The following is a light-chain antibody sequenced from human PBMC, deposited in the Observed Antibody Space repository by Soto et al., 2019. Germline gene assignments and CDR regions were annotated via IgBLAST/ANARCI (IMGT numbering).Light chain of an antibody. CDR1: QGIRND. CDR2: VAS. Sequence: AIQMTQSPSFLSASVGDSLIITCRASQGIRNDLDWYQQKPGKAPKLLIYVASNLQSGVPSRFSGSGSDTEFTLTINSLQPEDFATYFCLQHYNYPWTFGQGTKVDIK. V-gene: IGKV1-6*01. CDR3: LQHYNYPWT. J-gene: IGKJ1*01.